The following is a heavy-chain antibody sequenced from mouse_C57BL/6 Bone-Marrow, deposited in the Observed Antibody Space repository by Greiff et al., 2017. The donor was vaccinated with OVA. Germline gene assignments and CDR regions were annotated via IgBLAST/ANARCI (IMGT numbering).Heavy chain of an antibody. Sequence: EVMLVESGGDLVKPGGSLKLSCAASGFTFSSYGMSWVRQTPDKRLEWVATISSGGSYTYYPDSVKGRFTISRDNAKNTLYLQMSSLKSGDTAMYYCARYYYGSSVYWYFDVWGTGTTVTVSS. CDR2: ISSGGSYT. J-gene: IGHJ1*03. CDR1: GFTFSSYG. V-gene: IGHV5-6*01. CDR3: ARYYYGSSVYWYFDV. D-gene: IGHD1-1*01.